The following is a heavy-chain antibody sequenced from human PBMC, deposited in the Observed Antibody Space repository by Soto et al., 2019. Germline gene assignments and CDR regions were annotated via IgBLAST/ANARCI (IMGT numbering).Heavy chain of an antibody. CDR3: ARYHRALGYCSSTSCYFDY. CDR2: IIPIFGTA. Sequence: GASVTVSCKASGGTFSSYAISWVRQAPGQGLEWMGGIIPIFGTANYAQKFQGRVTITADESTSTAYMELSSLRSEDTAVYYCARYHRALGYCSSTSCYFDYWGQGTLVTVSS. V-gene: IGHV1-69*13. J-gene: IGHJ4*02. D-gene: IGHD2-2*01. CDR1: GGTFSSYA.